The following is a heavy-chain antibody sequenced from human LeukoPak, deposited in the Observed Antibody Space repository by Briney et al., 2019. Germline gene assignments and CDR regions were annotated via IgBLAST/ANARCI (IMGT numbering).Heavy chain of an antibody. CDR2: ISAYNGNT. D-gene: IGHD3-3*01. Sequence: GASVKVSCKASGYTFTSYGISWVRQAPGQGLEWMGWISAYNGNTNYAQKLQGRVTMTTDTSTSTAYMELRSLRCDDTAVYYCARGAIFGVVIPHDYYYIDVWGKGTTVTVSS. V-gene: IGHV1-18*01. CDR1: GYTFTSYG. J-gene: IGHJ6*03. CDR3: ARGAIFGVVIPHDYYYIDV.